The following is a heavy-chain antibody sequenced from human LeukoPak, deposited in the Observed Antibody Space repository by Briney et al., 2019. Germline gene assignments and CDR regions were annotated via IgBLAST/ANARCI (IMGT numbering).Heavy chain of an antibody. CDR1: GCTLTELS. J-gene: IGHJ4*02. CDR3: ATAYRLNYYDSSGYPYDY. CDR2: FDPEDGET. D-gene: IGHD3-22*01. Sequence: ASVKVSCKVSGCTLTELSMHWVRQAPGKGLEWMGGFDPEDGETIYAQKFQGRVTMTEDTSTDTAYMELSSLRSEDTAVYYCATAYRLNYYDSSGYPYDYWGQGTLVTVSS. V-gene: IGHV1-24*01.